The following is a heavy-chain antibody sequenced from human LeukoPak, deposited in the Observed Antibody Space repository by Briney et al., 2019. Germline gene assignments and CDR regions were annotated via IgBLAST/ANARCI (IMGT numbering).Heavy chain of an antibody. J-gene: IGHJ4*02. V-gene: IGHV1-69*13. CDR1: GGTFSSYA. CDR3: ASDHYYDSSGYYLY. D-gene: IGHD3-22*01. CDR2: IIPIFGTA. Sequence: SVKVSCKASGGTFSSYAISWVRQAPGQGLEWMGGIIPIFGTANYAQKFQGRVTITADESTSTAYMELSSLRSEDTAVYYCASDHYYDSSGYYLYWGQGTLVTVSS.